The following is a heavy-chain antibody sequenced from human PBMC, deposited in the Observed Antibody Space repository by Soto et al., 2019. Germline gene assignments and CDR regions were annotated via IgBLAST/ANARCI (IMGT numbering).Heavy chain of an antibody. D-gene: IGHD3-9*01. V-gene: IGHV3-21*01. Sequence: EVQLVESGGGLVKPGGSLRLSCAASGFTFSSYSMNWVRQAQGKGLEWVSSISSSSSYIYYADSVKGRFTISRDNAKNSLYLQMNSLRAEDTAVYYCGRGPLLTGYYLDYFDYWGQGTLVTVSS. J-gene: IGHJ4*02. CDR1: GFTFSSYS. CDR3: GRGPLLTGYYLDYFDY. CDR2: ISSSSSYI.